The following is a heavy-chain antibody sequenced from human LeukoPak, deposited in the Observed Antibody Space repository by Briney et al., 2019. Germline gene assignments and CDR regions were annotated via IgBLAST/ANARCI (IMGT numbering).Heavy chain of an antibody. CDR1: GFNFAAYA. CDR3: AKDHEDTHYYYYFDS. Sequence: GESLKTSCAASGFNFAAYAMSWVRQAPGKGLEWVSVISETGRTTSYTDSVKGRFTISRDNSKNTLHLQMNRLRAEDTALYYCAKDHEDTHYYYYFDSWGQGTLVTVSS. J-gene: IGHJ4*02. CDR2: ISETGRTT. V-gene: IGHV3-23*01. D-gene: IGHD2-21*02.